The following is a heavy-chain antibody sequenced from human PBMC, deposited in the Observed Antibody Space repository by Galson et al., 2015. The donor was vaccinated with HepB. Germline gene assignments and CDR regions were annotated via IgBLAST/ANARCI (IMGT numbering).Heavy chain of an antibody. CDR1: GYTFTSYG. CDR3: ARHSSWGGGYNWYYFDY. Sequence: SVKVSCKASGYTFTSYGISWVRQAPGQGLEWMGWISAYNGNTNYAQKLQGRVTMNTDTSTSTAYMELRSLRSDDTAMYYCARHSSWGGGYNWYYFDYWGQGTLVTVSS. J-gene: IGHJ4*02. CDR2: ISAYNGNT. D-gene: IGHD1-1*01. V-gene: IGHV1-18*04.